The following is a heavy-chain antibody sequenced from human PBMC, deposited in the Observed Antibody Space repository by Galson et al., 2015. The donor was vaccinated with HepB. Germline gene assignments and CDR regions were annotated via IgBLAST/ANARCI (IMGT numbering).Heavy chain of an antibody. D-gene: IGHD1-26*01. CDR3: AKDIGGHKWELLRGFDY. V-gene: IGHV3-9*01. CDR1: GFTFDDYA. Sequence: SLRLSCAASGFTFDDYAMHWVRQAPGKGLEWVSGISWNSGSIGYADSVKGRFTISRDNAKNSLYLQMNSLRAEDTALYYCAKDIGGHKWELLRGFDYWGQGTLVTVS. J-gene: IGHJ4*02. CDR2: ISWNSGSI.